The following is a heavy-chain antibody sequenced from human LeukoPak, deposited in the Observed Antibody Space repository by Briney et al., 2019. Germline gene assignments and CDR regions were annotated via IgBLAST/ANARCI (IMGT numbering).Heavy chain of an antibody. V-gene: IGHV3-23*01. D-gene: IGHD5-24*01. J-gene: IGHJ4*02. Sequence: GGSLRLSCAASGFTFSSFAMSWVRQAPGRGLEWVVAISGSGGSTYYADSVKGRFTIPRDNSKNTPSLQMNSLTAEDTAVYYCAKAPVEMATITVTDSWGQGTPVTVSS. CDR2: ISGSGGST. CDR3: AKAPVEMATITVTDS. CDR1: GFTFSSFA.